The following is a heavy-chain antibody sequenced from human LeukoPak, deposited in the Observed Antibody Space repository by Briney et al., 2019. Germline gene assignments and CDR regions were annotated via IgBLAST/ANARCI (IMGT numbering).Heavy chain of an antibody. CDR1: GFIFSNYA. V-gene: IGHV3-30*01. D-gene: IGHD3-10*01. J-gene: IGHJ4*02. CDR2: ISSDGSKT. Sequence: PGGSLRLSCAASGFIFSNYAMHWVCQAPGKGLEWVALISSDGSKTYHADSVKGRFSISRDNSKNTLYLQLNSLRAEDTSVYYCARDSTYWYDSGSSGPHYFDYWGQGTLVTVSS. CDR3: ARDSTYWYDSGSSGPHYFDY.